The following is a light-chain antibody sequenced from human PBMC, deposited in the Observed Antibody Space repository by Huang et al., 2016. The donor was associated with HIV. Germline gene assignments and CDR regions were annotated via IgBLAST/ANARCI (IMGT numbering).Light chain of an antibody. CDR3: QQYNNWPPWT. CDR2: GAS. CDR1: QSVSSN. V-gene: IGKV3-15*01. J-gene: IGKJ1*01. Sequence: IVMTQSPATLSVSPGERATLSCRASQSVSSNLAWYQQKPGQAPRLLIYGASTRATGIPARFSGSVSGTEFTLTISSLQSEDFAIYYCQQYNNWPPWTFGQGTKVEIK.